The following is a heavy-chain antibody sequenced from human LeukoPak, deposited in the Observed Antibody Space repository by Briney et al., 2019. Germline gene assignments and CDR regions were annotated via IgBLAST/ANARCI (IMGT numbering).Heavy chain of an antibody. Sequence: GGSLRLSCAASGFTVSCNYMIWIRQAPGKGLEWVSVIYSGVSTYYADSVKGRFTISRDNSKNTLYLQMNSLRAEDTALYYCARDRRYYDSSGYYVHWYFDLWGRGTLVTVSS. CDR3: ARDRRYYDSSGYYVHWYFDL. CDR1: GFTVSCNY. CDR2: IYSGVST. J-gene: IGHJ2*01. V-gene: IGHV3-53*01. D-gene: IGHD3-22*01.